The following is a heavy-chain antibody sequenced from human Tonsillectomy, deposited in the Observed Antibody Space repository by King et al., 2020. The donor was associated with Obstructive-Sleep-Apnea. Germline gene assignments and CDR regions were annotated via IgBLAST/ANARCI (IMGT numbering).Heavy chain of an antibody. Sequence: VQLVESGGGVVQPGRSLRLSCAASGFTFINYGMHWVRQAPGKGLEWVAVLWLDGNNRYYGDSVKGRFTISRDNSKNTLYLQMDRMRVEDTAVYYCASAVGWFGAYYYYGMDVWGPGTTVTVSS. CDR3: ASAVGWFGAYYYYGMDV. CDR2: LWLDGNNR. V-gene: IGHV3-33*03. J-gene: IGHJ6*02. D-gene: IGHD3-10*01. CDR1: GFTFINYG.